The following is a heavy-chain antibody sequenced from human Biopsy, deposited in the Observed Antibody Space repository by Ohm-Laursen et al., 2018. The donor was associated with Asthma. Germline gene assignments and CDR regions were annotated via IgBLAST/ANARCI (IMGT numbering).Heavy chain of an antibody. CDR3: ARGSAYDYGEFYAMDV. Sequence: SLRLSCAASGFKFRHYWMSWVRQAPGKGLEWVANIKQNGIEKYYADSVKGRFTISRDNFKNSLYLQMNGLRAEDTAVYYCARGSAYDYGEFYAMDVWGQGTTVTVSS. V-gene: IGHV3-7*05. CDR1: GFKFRHYW. D-gene: IGHD4-17*01. CDR2: IKQNGIEK. J-gene: IGHJ6*02.